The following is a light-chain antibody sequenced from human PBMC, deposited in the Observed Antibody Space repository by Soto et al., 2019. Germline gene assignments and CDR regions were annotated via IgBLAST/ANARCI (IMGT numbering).Light chain of an antibody. Sequence: DTQMTQSPSTLSASVGDTVTITCRARQNINNWLAWYQQKPEKVPKLLIYGAPTLEDGVPSRFSGSRSGTEFTLTINSLQPGDFATYYCQRYDGYFGQGTKVDIK. J-gene: IGKJ2*01. CDR2: GAP. V-gene: IGKV1-5*01. CDR3: QRYDGY. CDR1: QNINNW.